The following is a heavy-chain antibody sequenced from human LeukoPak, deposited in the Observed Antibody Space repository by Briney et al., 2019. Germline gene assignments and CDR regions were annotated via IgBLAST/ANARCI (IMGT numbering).Heavy chain of an antibody. V-gene: IGHV4-59*01. D-gene: IGHD4-17*01. CDR3: ARTYGRAFDI. CDR1: GASISSYY. CDR2: IFYSGST. Sequence: SETLSLTCTVSGASISSYYWSWIRQPPGKGLEWIGYIFYSGSTNYNPSLESRVTMSVDTSKNQFSLKLSSVTAADTAFYYCARTYGRAFDIWGQGTMVTVSS. J-gene: IGHJ3*02.